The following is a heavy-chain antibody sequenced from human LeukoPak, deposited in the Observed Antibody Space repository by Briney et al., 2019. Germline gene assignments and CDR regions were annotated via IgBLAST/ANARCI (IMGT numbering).Heavy chain of an antibody. J-gene: IGHJ5*02. CDR3: ATVANNWFDP. D-gene: IGHD4-23*01. Sequence: SETLSLTCAVYGGSFSGYYWSWIRQPPGKGLEWIGEINHSGSTNYNPSLKSRVTISVDTSKNQFSLKLSSVTAADTAVYYCATVANNWFDPWGQGTLVTVSS. CDR1: GGSFSGYY. CDR2: INHSGST. V-gene: IGHV4-34*01.